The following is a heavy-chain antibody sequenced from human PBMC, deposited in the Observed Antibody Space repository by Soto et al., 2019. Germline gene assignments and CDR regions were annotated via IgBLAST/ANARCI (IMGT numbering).Heavy chain of an antibody. CDR3: ARDRTVTTTYYYGMDV. CDR2: ISAYNGNT. J-gene: IGHJ6*02. CDR1: GYTFTSYG. D-gene: IGHD4-4*01. V-gene: IGHV1-18*01. Sequence: QVQLVQSGAEVKKPGASVKVSCKASGYTFTSYGISWVRQAPGQGLEGMGWISAYNGNTNYAQKLQGRVTMTTDTSTSTAYMELRSLRSDDTAVYYCARDRTVTTTYYYGMDVWGQGTTVTVSS.